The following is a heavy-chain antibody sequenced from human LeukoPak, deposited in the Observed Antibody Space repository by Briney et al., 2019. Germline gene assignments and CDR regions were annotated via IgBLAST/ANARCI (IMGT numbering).Heavy chain of an antibody. Sequence: PGGSLRLSCAASGFTFSSYAMSWVRQAPGKGLQWVSAISGSGGSTYYADSVKGRFTISRDNSKNTLYLQMNSLRAEDTAVYYCAKDVHWGPIEEVDYWGQGTLVTVSS. J-gene: IGHJ4*02. CDR3: AKDVHWGPIEEVDY. V-gene: IGHV3-23*01. CDR2: ISGSGGST. CDR1: GFTFSSYA. D-gene: IGHD7-27*01.